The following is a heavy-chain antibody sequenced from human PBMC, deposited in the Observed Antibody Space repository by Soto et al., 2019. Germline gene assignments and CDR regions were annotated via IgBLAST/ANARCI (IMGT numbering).Heavy chain of an antibody. CDR2: INPSGGST. Sequence: QVQLVQSGAEVKEPGASVKVSCKASGYTFTSYYLHWVRQAPGQGLEWMGIINPSGGSTTYAQKCQGRVTMTRDTSKSTVDMELSSLRSEDTAVYYCARVGCSGGSCYAVDYWGQGTLVTVSS. D-gene: IGHD2-15*01. CDR3: ARVGCSGGSCYAVDY. V-gene: IGHV1-46*01. J-gene: IGHJ4*02. CDR1: GYTFTSYY.